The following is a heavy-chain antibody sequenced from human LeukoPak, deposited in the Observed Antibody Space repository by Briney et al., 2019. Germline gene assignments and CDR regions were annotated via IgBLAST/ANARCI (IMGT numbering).Heavy chain of an antibody. D-gene: IGHD3-10*01. CDR3: AKGPGSYQPYEFDY. CDR1: GFTFDDYA. J-gene: IGHJ4*02. CDR2: ISWNSGSI. V-gene: IGHV3-9*03. Sequence: PGGSLRLSCAASGFTFDDYAMHWVRQAPGKGLEWVSGISWNSGSIGYADSVKGRFTISRDNAKNSLYLQMNSLRAEDMALYYCAKGPGSYQPYEFDYWGQGTLVTVSS.